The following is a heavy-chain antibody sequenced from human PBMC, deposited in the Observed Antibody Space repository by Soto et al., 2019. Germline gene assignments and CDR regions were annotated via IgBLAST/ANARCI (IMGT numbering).Heavy chain of an antibody. CDR1: GFTFSSYG. CDR2: ISYDGSNK. D-gene: IGHD5-12*01. Sequence: QPGGSLRLSCAASGFTFSSYGMHWVRQAPGKGLEWVAVISYDGSNKYYADSVKGRFTISRDNSKNTLYLQMNSLRAEDTAVYYCAKVPVRGGYEAYYFDYWGQGTLVTVSS. J-gene: IGHJ4*02. CDR3: AKVPVRGGYEAYYFDY. V-gene: IGHV3-30*18.